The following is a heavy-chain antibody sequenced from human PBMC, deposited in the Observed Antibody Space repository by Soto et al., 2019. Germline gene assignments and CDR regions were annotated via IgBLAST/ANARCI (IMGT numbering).Heavy chain of an antibody. CDR2: FIPVLGIT. D-gene: IGHD6-25*01. V-gene: IGHV1-69*02. CDR1: GDTFSRYT. J-gene: IGHJ6*03. CDR3: ARGSPREYRGSYYYYMGV. Sequence: QVQLVHSGAEVKKPGSSVKVSCTASGDTFSRYTITWVRQAPGHGLEWMGRFIPVLGITNYAQKCQGRLTITADKSVSTAYMELGSLRSEDTAVYYCARGSPREYRGSYYYYMGVWGRGTAVTVSS.